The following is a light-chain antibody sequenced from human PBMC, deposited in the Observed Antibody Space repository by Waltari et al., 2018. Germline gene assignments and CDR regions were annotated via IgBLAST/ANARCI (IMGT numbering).Light chain of an antibody. CDR2: GAS. V-gene: IGKV3-15*01. Sequence: EIVMTQSPATLSVSPGERATLSCRASQSISSSLAWYQQKPGQAPRLLSYGASTRATGIPARISGSVSGTGLTLTISSLQSEDSAVYFCQQYSNWPPTFGQGTKVEIK. CDR1: QSISSS. CDR3: QQYSNWPPT. J-gene: IGKJ1*01.